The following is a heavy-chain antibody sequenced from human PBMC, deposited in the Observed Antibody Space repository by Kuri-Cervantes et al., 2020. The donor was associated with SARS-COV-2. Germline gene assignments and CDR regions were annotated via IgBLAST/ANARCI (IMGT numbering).Heavy chain of an antibody. CDR1: GFTFISNA. Sequence: GESLKISCAASGFTFISNAMSWVRQAPGKGLEWVSGLSGSGVSTYYAESVKGRFTISRDNSKNTLYLQMNSLRAEDTAVYYCAKDWDSRGYYLFDHWGQGTLVTVSS. D-gene: IGHD3-22*01. CDR3: AKDWDSRGYYLFDH. J-gene: IGHJ4*02. CDR2: LSGSGVST. V-gene: IGHV3-23*01.